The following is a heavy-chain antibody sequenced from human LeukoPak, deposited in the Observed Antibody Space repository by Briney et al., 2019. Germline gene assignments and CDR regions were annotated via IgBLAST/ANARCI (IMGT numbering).Heavy chain of an antibody. CDR1: GYIFPSYW. Sequence: GESLKISCKGSGYIFPSYWIGWARQMPGKGLEWMGIIYPADSDTRYSPSFQGQVTILVDKSISTAYLQWTSLKASDTAIYYCARLAYTNFRDYWGQGTLVTVSS. V-gene: IGHV5-51*01. CDR2: IYPADSDT. CDR3: ARLAYTNFRDY. J-gene: IGHJ4*02. D-gene: IGHD4-11*01.